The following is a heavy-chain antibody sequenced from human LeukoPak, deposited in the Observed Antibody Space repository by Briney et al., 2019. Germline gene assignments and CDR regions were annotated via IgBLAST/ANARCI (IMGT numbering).Heavy chain of an antibody. Sequence: GGSLRLSCAVSGLTLSNYGMSWVRQAPGKGLEWVAGISDSGGRTNYADSVKGRFTISRDNPKNTMYLQMNSLRAEDTAVYFCAKRGVVIRVILVGFHKEAYYFDSWGQGALVTVSS. CDR1: GLTLSNYG. D-gene: IGHD3-22*01. J-gene: IGHJ4*02. CDR3: AKRGVVIRVILVGFHKEAYYFDS. CDR2: ISDSGGRT. V-gene: IGHV3-23*01.